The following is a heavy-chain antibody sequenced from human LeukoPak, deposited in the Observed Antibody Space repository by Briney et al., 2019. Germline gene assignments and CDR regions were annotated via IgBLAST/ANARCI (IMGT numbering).Heavy chain of an antibody. Sequence: PSETLSLTCTVSGGSISSYYWSWIRQPPGKGLEWIGYIYYSGSTNYNPSLKSRVTISVDTSKNQFSLKLSSVTAADTAVYYCARHKWGIAAAGTRAWFDPWGQGTLVTVSS. V-gene: IGHV4-59*01. CDR2: IYYSGST. CDR1: GGSISSYY. CDR3: ARHKWGIAAAGTRAWFDP. J-gene: IGHJ5*02. D-gene: IGHD6-13*01.